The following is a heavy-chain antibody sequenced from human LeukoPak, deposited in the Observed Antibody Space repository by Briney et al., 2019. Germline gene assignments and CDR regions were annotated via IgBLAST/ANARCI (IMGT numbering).Heavy chain of an antibody. J-gene: IGHJ4*02. V-gene: IGHV4-59*11. CDR3: ARGRIALNY. CDR2: ISYSGTA. Sequence: SETLSLTCTVSGGSISSHYWSWVRQPPGKGLEWIGYISYSGTADYNPSLKSRVTISVDTSKNQFSLKLSSVTAADTAVYYCARGRIALNYWGQGTLVTVSS. D-gene: IGHD6-13*01. CDR1: GGSISSHY.